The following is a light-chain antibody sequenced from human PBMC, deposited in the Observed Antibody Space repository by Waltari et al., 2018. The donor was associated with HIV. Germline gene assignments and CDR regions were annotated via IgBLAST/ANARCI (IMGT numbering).Light chain of an antibody. Sequence: QSALTQPASVSGSPGQSITISCTGTSSDVGSYNFVSWYQQHPGNAPKRIMYEGDKLPSGVSYRFSGSKSGSTASLTISGLQAEDEADYYCCSYAGSSTYVVFGGGTQLTVL. CDR1: SSDVGSYNF. CDR3: CSYAGSSTYVV. V-gene: IGLV2-23*01. J-gene: IGLJ2*01. CDR2: EGD.